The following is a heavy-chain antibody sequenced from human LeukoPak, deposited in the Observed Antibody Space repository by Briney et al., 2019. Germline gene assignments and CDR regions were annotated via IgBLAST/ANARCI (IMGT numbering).Heavy chain of an antibody. CDR2: INAGNGNT. CDR1: GYTFTNYA. Sequence: ASVKVSCKASGYTFTNYAMHWVRQAPGQRPEWMGWINAGNGNTEYSQKFQDRVTITRDISASTAYMELSSLRSEDTAVYYCARAVAGILGYWGQGTLVTVSS. V-gene: IGHV1-3*01. CDR3: ARAVAGILGY. D-gene: IGHD6-19*01. J-gene: IGHJ4*02.